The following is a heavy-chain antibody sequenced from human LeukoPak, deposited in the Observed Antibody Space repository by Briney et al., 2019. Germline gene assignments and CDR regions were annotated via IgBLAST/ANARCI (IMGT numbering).Heavy chain of an antibody. CDR3: ARENSIAVAGPQGYYYYYYMDV. V-gene: IGHV1-69*01. CDR1: GGTFSSYA. J-gene: IGHJ6*03. Sequence: GASVKVSCKASGGTFSSYAISWVRQAPGQGLEWMGGIIPIFGTANYAQKFQGRVTITADESTSTAYMELSSLRSEDTAVYYCARENSIAVAGPQGYYYYYYMDVWGKGTTVTVSS. D-gene: IGHD6-19*01. CDR2: IIPIFGTA.